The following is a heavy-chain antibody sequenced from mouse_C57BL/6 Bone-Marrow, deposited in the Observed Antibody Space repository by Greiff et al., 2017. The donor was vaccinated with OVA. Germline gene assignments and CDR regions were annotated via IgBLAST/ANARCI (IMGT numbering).Heavy chain of an antibody. CDR2: ICTGGGT. Sequence: VQLVESGPGLVAPSQCLSLSCTVSGFSLTSYAISWVRQPPGKGLEWLGAICTGGGTTYYSALNTRLSTSTDNSNSQVFFKMNSLLTDDTARYYCARNSSGSSYYAMDYWGQGTSVTVSS. J-gene: IGHJ4*01. D-gene: IGHD1-1*01. CDR1: GFSLTSYA. V-gene: IGHV2-9-1*01. CDR3: ARNSSGSSYYAMDY.